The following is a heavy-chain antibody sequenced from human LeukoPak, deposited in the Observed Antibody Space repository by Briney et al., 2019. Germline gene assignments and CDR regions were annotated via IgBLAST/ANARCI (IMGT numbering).Heavy chain of an antibody. CDR1: RFTFSTYA. D-gene: IGHD3-10*01. Sequence: GGSLRLSCAASRFTFSTYAMHWVRQAPGKGLEWVTVISYDGSNKYYADSVKGRFTISRDNAKNSLYLQMNSLRAEDTAVYYCASGGITPNNWFDPWGQGTLVTVSS. CDR2: ISYDGSNK. CDR3: ASGGITPNNWFDP. J-gene: IGHJ5*02. V-gene: IGHV3-30-3*01.